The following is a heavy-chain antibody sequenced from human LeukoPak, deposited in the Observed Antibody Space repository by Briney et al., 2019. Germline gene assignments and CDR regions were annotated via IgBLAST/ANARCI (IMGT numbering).Heavy chain of an antibody. J-gene: IGHJ2*01. Sequence: GGSLRLSCAASGFSFSTYWMSWVRQAPGKGLEWVAKINQDGTEKYYVDSVKGRFTVSRDNAKNSLYLQMNSLRVEDTAVYYCVRYYTSQSWYFDLWGRGTLVTVSS. V-gene: IGHV3-7*01. D-gene: IGHD3-10*01. CDR2: INQDGTEK. CDR1: GFSFSTYW. CDR3: VRYYTSQSWYFDL.